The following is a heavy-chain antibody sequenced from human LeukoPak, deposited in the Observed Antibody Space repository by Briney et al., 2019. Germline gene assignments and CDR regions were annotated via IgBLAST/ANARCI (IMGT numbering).Heavy chain of an antibody. CDR2: IKSKVDGGTT. CDR1: GFSFSNAW. J-gene: IGHJ4*02. V-gene: IGHV3-15*01. CDR3: VKYYDILTGYWTP. Sequence: GGSLRLSCAASGFSFSNAWMTWVRQAPGKGLEWGGRIKSKVDGGTTDYAAPVKVRFTISRDDSKNTLYLQMSSLKSEDTAVYYCVKYYDILTGYWTPWGQGTLVTVSS. D-gene: IGHD3-9*01.